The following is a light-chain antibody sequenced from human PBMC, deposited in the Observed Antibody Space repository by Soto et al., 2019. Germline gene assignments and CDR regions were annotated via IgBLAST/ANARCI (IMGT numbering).Light chain of an antibody. CDR1: QSLLHNNGHNY. V-gene: IGKV2-28*01. J-gene: IGKJ2*01. CDR2: LGS. Sequence: DIVMTQSPLSLAVTPGEPASISCRSSQSLLHNNGHNYLSWYLQKPGQSPQVLIYLGSNRASGVPDRFSGSGSGTDFTLKISRVEAEDVGVYYCMQALQTSYTFGQGTKLEI. CDR3: MQALQTSYT.